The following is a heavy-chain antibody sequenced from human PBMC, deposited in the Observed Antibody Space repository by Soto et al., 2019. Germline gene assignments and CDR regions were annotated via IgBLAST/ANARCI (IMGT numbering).Heavy chain of an antibody. CDR2: IRSKAYGGTT. V-gene: IGHV3-49*03. CDR3: TTDRGYDILTGYTFDY. J-gene: IGHJ4*02. CDR1: GFTFGDYA. D-gene: IGHD3-9*01. Sequence: GGSLRLSCTASGFTFGDYAMSWFRQAPGKGLEWAGFIRSKAYGGTTEYAASVKGRFTISRDDSKSIAYLQMNSLKTEDTAVYYCTTDRGYDILTGYTFDYWGQGTLVTVSS.